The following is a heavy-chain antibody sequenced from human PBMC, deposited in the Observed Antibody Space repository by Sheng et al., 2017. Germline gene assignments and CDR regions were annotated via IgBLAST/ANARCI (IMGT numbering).Heavy chain of an antibody. Sequence: QVQLVESRGGVVQPGRSLRLSCAASGFAFNQYAIHWVRQAPGKELEWVAVISTEGNNKHYADSVEGRFIISRDNSKNTLYLQMNDLRAEDTGVYYCAKEGDGDNWACFDYWGQGTQVTVSS. CDR3: AKEGDGDNWACFDY. J-gene: IGHJ4*02. V-gene: IGHV3-30*01. CDR2: ISTEGNNK. CDR1: GFAFNQYA. D-gene: IGHD3-16*01.